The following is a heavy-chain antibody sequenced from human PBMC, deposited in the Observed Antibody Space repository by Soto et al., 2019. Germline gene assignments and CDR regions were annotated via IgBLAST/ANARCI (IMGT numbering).Heavy chain of an antibody. D-gene: IGHD3-22*01. Sequence: QVQLVQSGAEVKKPGASVKVSCKASGYTFTGYYMHWVRQAPGQGLEWMGWINPNSGGTNYAQKFQGWVTMTRDTSISTAYMELSRLRSDDTAVYYCARAIYDRSGYYYAHKYYIDYWGQGTLVTVSS. V-gene: IGHV1-2*04. CDR1: GYTFTGYY. CDR2: INPNSGGT. CDR3: ARAIYDRSGYYYAHKYYIDY. J-gene: IGHJ4*02.